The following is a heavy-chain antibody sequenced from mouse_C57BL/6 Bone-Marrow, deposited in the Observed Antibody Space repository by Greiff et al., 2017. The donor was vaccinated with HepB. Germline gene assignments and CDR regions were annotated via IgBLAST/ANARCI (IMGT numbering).Heavy chain of an antibody. Sequence: VQLQQSGAELVRPGTSVKMSCKASGYTFTNYWIGWAKQRPGHGLEWIGDIYPGGGYTNYNEKFKGKATMTADKSSSTAYMQFSSLTSEDSAIYYCARGGVTTLFFDYWGQGTTVTVSS. D-gene: IGHD2-2*01. CDR2: IYPGGGYT. J-gene: IGHJ2*01. CDR1: GYTFTNYW. CDR3: ARGGVTTLFFDY. V-gene: IGHV1-63*01.